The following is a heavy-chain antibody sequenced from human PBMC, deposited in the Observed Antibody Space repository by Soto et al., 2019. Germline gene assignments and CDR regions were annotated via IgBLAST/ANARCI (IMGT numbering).Heavy chain of an antibody. CDR1: GYTFTSYG. J-gene: IGHJ4*02. D-gene: IGHD3-9*01. Sequence: QVQLVQSGAEVKKPGASVKVSCKASGYTFTSYGISWVRQAPGQGLEWMGWISAYNGNTNYAQKLQGRVTMTTDTSTSTAYMELRSLRSDDTAVYYCARDPPYYDIVTGYSPSYFDYWGQGTLVTVSS. CDR3: ARDPPYYDIVTGYSPSYFDY. CDR2: ISAYNGNT. V-gene: IGHV1-18*01.